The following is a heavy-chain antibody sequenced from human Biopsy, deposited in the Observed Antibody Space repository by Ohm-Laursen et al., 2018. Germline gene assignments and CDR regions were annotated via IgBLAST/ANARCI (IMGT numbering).Heavy chain of an antibody. CDR1: GYTFSMYA. D-gene: IGHD3-3*01. CDR2: SSDYNGKT. J-gene: IGHJ4*02. CDR3: ARDRPSVSTYGVD. V-gene: IGHV1-18*01. Sequence: ASVKVSCKASGYTFSMYAIIWVRQAPGQGLEWMGWSSDYNGKTNYAQKFQGRLTMTTDTSTSTAYMELRSLRSDDTAVYYCARDRPSVSTYGVDWGQGTLVTVSS.